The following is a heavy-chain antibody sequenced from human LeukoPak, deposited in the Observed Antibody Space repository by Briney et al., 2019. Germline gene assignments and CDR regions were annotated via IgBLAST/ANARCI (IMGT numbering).Heavy chain of an antibody. CDR2: IRYDGSNK. Sequence: SGGSLRLSCAASGFTFSSYGMHWVPQAPGKGLEWVAFIRYDGSNKYYADSVKGRFIIARDNSKNTLYLQMNSLRAEDTAMYYCAKGEVVPAGRIPRDYWGQGTLVTVSS. V-gene: IGHV3-30*02. CDR1: GFTFSSYG. D-gene: IGHD2-2*01. CDR3: AKGEVVPAGRIPRDY. J-gene: IGHJ4*02.